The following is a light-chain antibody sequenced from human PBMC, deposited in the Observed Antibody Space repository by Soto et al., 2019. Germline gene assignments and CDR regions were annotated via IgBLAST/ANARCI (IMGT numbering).Light chain of an antibody. CDR1: QSVSSSY. CDR3: QQYGSSLLFT. V-gene: IGKV3-20*01. Sequence: EIVLTQSPGTLSLSPGERATLSCRASQSVSSSYLAWYQQKPGQAPRLLIYGASSRATGIPDRFSGSGSGTDFNLTISRLEPEDFAVYSCQQYGSSLLFTFGPGTKVDIK. CDR2: GAS. J-gene: IGKJ3*01.